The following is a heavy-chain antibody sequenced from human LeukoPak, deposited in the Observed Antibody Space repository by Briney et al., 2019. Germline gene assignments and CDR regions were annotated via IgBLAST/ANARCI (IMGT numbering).Heavy chain of an antibody. CDR3: ARPRKREPDNFDY. Sequence: RGESLKIPCKGSGYSFTSYWIGWVRQMPGKGLEWMGIIYPGDSDTRYSPSFQGQVTISADKSISTAYLQWSSLKASDTAMYYCARPRKREPDNFDYWGQGTLVTVSS. V-gene: IGHV5-51*01. CDR2: IYPGDSDT. CDR1: GYSFTSYW. D-gene: IGHD1-26*01. J-gene: IGHJ4*02.